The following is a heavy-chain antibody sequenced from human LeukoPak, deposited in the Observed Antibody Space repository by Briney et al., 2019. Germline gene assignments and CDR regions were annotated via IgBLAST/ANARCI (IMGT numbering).Heavy chain of an antibody. CDR3: ARGPGGIVGGTGLDY. J-gene: IGHJ4*02. CDR2: ITTSSSYM. V-gene: IGHV3-21*01. CDR1: GFTFSAYN. D-gene: IGHD1-26*01. Sequence: SGGSLRLSCAASGFTFSAYNMNWVRRTPGKGLEWVSSITTSSSYMFYADSVKGRFTIPRDNSKNTLCPQMNSLRAEDTAVYYCARGPGGIVGGTGLDYWGQGTLVTVSS.